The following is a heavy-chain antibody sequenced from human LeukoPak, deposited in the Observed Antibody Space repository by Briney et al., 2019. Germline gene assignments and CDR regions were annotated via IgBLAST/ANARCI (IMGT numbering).Heavy chain of an antibody. CDR2: INCHNGGT. J-gene: IGHJ4*02. CDR3: ARGGAIVATICFDY. Sequence: ASVKVSCKASEYLFTGYFIYWVRQAPGQGLEWMGRINCHNGGTSYAQQFQGRVTMTRDTSISTAYMELRSLRSDDTAVYYCARGGAIVATICFDYWGQGTLVTVSS. V-gene: IGHV1-2*06. CDR1: EYLFTGYF. D-gene: IGHD5-12*01.